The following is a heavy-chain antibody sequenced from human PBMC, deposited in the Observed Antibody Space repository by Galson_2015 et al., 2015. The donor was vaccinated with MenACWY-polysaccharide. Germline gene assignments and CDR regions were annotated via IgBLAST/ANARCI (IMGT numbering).Heavy chain of an antibody. V-gene: IGHV1-18*01. CDR2: ISAYNGNT. J-gene: IGHJ4*02. Sequence: SVKVSCKASGYTFTNYGITWVRQAPGQGLEWMGWISAYNGNTNYAQKLQGRVTMTTDASARTAYMELRRLRSDDTAVYYSARGVSHVDYWGQGTLVTVSS. CDR3: ARGVSHVDY. CDR1: GYTFTNYG.